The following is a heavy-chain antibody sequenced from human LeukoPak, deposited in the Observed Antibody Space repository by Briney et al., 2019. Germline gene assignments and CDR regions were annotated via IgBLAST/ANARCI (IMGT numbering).Heavy chain of an antibody. V-gene: IGHV1-69*04. CDR1: GGTFSSYA. CDR2: IIPILGIA. Sequence: ASVKVSCKASGGTFSSYAISWVRQAPGQGLEWMGRIIPILGIANYAQKFQGRVTITADKSTSTAYMELSSLRSEDTAVYYCARSLPGYSSGWPTMETWYGMDVWGQGTTVTVSS. CDR3: ARSLPGYSSGWPTMETWYGMDV. D-gene: IGHD6-19*01. J-gene: IGHJ6*02.